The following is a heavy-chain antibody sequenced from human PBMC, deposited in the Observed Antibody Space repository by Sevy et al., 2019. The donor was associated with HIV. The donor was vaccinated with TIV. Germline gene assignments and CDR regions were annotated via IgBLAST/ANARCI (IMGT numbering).Heavy chain of an antibody. CDR1: GYTFTGYY. CDR3: ARNFAIRGSYYVNDAFDI. V-gene: IGHV1-2*02. J-gene: IGHJ3*02. Sequence: ASVKVSCKASGYTFTGYYMHWVRQAPGQGLEWMGWINPNSGGTNYAQKFQGRVTMTRDTSISTAYMELSRLRSDDTAVYYCARNFAIRGSYYVNDAFDIWGQGTMVTVSS. CDR2: INPNSGGT. D-gene: IGHD1-26*01.